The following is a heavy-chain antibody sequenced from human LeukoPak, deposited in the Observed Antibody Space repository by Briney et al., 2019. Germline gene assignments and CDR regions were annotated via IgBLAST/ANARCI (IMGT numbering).Heavy chain of an antibody. D-gene: IGHD3-22*01. CDR3: AKGSYYDSSGSFYFVY. CDR2: ISGSGDNT. V-gene: IGHV3-23*01. CDR1: GFTVSSNY. J-gene: IGHJ4*02. Sequence: GGSLRLSCAASGFTVSSNYMSWVRQAPGKGLEWVSGISGSGDNTYYADSVKGRFTISRDNSKNTLYVQVNSLGTEDTAAYYCAKGSYYDSSGSFYFVYWGQGTLVTVSS.